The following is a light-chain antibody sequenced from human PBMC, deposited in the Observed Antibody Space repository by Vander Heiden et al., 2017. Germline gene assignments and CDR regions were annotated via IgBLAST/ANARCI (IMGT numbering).Light chain of an antibody. J-gene: IGKJ3*01. Sequence: DIHVTQSPSSLSASVGDRVTITCRTSQSIDRYLHWYQQQPGKAPKILIYAASTGQSGVPQRHSHSGSGRDFTLTRSGRQREDFAIYYWEQWYSAQTFGHGTKVDIK. V-gene: IGKV1-39*01. CDR3: EQWYSAQT. CDR2: AAS. CDR1: QSIDRY.